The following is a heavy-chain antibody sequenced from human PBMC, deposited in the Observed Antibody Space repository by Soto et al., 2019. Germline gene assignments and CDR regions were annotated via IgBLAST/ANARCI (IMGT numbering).Heavy chain of an antibody. CDR1: GFTFSSYG. J-gene: IGHJ6*02. V-gene: IGHV3-33*01. CDR3: ARDLGMATINYYYGMDV. Sequence: GGSLRLSCAASGFTFSSYGMHWVRQAPGKGLERVAVIWYDGSNKYYADSVKGRFTISRDNSKNTLYLQMNSLRAEDTAVYYCARDLGMATINYYYGMDVWGQGTTVTVSS. CDR2: IWYDGSNK. D-gene: IGHD5-12*01.